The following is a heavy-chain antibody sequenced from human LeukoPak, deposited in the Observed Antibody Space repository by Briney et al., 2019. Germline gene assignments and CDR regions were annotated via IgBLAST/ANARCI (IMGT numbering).Heavy chain of an antibody. CDR2: IRGSGGST. Sequence: GGSLRLSCAASGFTFGTYAMSGVRQAPGKGLKWVSAIRGSGGSTYYADSVKGRFTISRDNSKNTLYLQMNSLRAEDTAVYYCAKDPHAYYYDSSGSTDYWGQGTLVTVSS. CDR1: GFTFGTYA. D-gene: IGHD3-22*01. V-gene: IGHV3-23*01. CDR3: AKDPHAYYYDSSGSTDY. J-gene: IGHJ4*02.